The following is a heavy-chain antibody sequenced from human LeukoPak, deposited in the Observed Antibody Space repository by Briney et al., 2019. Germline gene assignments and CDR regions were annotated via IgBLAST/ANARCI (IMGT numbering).Heavy chain of an antibody. Sequence: PSETLSLTGTVSGGSISSSSYSWGWIRQPPGKGLEWIGSIYYSGSTYYNPSLKSRVTISVDTYKNQFSLKLSSVTAADPAVYYCAGGIAARPFDYWGQGTLVTVSS. V-gene: IGHV4-39*01. CDR3: AGGIAARPFDY. CDR1: GGSISSSSYS. J-gene: IGHJ4*02. CDR2: IYYSGST. D-gene: IGHD6-6*01.